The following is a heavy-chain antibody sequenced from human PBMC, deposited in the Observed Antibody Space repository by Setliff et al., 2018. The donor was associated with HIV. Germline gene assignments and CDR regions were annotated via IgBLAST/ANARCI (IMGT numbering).Heavy chain of an antibody. Sequence: ASVKVSCKASGYTFTSYYMHLVRQAPGQGLEWMTMIIPSTGNTNYAQKFQGRVTMTGDTSTNTVYMDLSSLGSEDTAVYYCVRERRGGNFDYWGQGTLVTVSS. CDR1: GYTFTSYY. J-gene: IGHJ4*02. CDR3: VRERRGGNFDY. CDR2: IIPSTGNT. V-gene: IGHV1-46*01.